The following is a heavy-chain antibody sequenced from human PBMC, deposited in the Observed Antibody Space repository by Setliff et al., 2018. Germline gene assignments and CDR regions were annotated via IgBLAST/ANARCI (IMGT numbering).Heavy chain of an antibody. CDR1: GGSISPYF. J-gene: IGHJ6*02. V-gene: IGHV4-4*08. CDR3: ARDRSAYSYGLDV. Sequence: SETLSLTCTVSGGSISPYFWIWIRQSPGKGLEWIGYIYHNGNTNFNPSLKSRVTMSVDTSKNQFALNLTSVTAADTAVYYCARDRSAYSYGLDVWGQGTTVT. CDR2: IYHNGNT.